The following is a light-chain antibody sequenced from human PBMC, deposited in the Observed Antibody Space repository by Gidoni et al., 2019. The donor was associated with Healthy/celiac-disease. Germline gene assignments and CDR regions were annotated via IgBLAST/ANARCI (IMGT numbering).Light chain of an antibody. J-gene: IGKJ2*01. Sequence: EIPMTQSPATLSVSPGERATLSCTPSQSVSSNLAWYQQKPDQAPRLLIYGASTRATGIPARFSGSGCGTEFTLTNSSLQSEDFAVYYCQQYNNWPPGYTFGQGTKLEIK. CDR3: QQYNNWPPGYT. V-gene: IGKV3-15*01. CDR1: QSVSSN. CDR2: GAS.